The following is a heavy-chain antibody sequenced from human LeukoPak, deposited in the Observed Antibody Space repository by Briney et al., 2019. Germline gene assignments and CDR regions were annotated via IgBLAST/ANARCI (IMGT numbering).Heavy chain of an antibody. J-gene: IGHJ4*02. D-gene: IGHD6-19*01. CDR1: GFTFSGYG. Sequence: PGGSLRLSCAASGFTFSGYGMHWVRQAPGKGLEWVAVIWYDGSNKYYADSVKGRFTISRDNSKNTLYLQMNSLRAEDTAVYYCARDAFRSITVAGLDYWGQGTLVTVSS. V-gene: IGHV3-33*01. CDR2: IWYDGSNK. CDR3: ARDAFRSITVAGLDY.